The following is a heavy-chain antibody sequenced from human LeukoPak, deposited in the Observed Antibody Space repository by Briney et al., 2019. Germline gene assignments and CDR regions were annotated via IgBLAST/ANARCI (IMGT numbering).Heavy chain of an antibody. V-gene: IGHV3-21*01. CDR3: ARAGAAVAGAGLDY. D-gene: IGHD6-13*01. CDR1: GFTFRSYS. Sequence: PGGSLRLSCAASGFTFRSYSMNWVRQAPGKGLEWVSSITGGGTNTYYPDSVKGRFTISRDNAKNSLYLQMNSLRAEDTAVYYCARAGAAVAGAGLDYWGQGTLVPVSS. CDR2: ITGGGTNT. J-gene: IGHJ4*02.